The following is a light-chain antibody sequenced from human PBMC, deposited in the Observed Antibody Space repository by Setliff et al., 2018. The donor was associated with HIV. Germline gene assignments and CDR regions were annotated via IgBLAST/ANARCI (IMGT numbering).Light chain of an antibody. Sequence: QSVLTQPASVSGPPGHSITISCTGSNNNLGSYNLVSWYQQLPGKAPKLLIYKDNKRPSGISNRFSGSKSGYTASLTISGLQADDEADYYCCSFAGSNIPYVFGTGTKVTVL. V-gene: IGLV2-23*01. CDR1: NNNLGSYNL. J-gene: IGLJ1*01. CDR3: CSFAGSNIPYV. CDR2: KDN.